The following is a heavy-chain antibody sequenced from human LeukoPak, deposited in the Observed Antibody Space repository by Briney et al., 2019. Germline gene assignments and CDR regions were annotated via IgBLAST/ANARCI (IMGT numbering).Heavy chain of an antibody. J-gene: IGHJ4*02. CDR3: AREAEYSYGTHFDY. V-gene: IGHV1-69*01. CDR1: GGTFSSYA. Sequence: SVKVSCKASGGTFSSYAISWVRQAPGQGLEWMGGIIPIFGTANYAQKFQGRVTITADESTSTAYMELSSLRYEDTAVYYCAREAEYSYGTHFDYWGQGTLVTVSS. CDR2: IIPIFGTA. D-gene: IGHD5-18*01.